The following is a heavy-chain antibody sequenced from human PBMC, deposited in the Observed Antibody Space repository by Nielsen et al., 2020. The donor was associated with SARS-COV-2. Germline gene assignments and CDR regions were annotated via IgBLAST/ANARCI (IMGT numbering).Heavy chain of an antibody. V-gene: IGHV4-31*03. CDR3: ARAPITMIVVVNAFDI. D-gene: IGHD3-22*01. CDR2: IYYSGSP. CDR1: GGSISSGVYY. J-gene: IGHJ3*02. Sequence: SETLSLTCTVSGGSISSGVYYWSWIRQHPGKGLEWIGYIYYSGSPYYNPSLKSRVTISVDTSKNQFSLKLSSVTAADTAVYYCARAPITMIVVVNAFDIWGQGTMVTVSS.